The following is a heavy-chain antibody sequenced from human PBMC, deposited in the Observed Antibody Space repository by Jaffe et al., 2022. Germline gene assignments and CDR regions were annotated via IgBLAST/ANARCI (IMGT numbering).Heavy chain of an antibody. D-gene: IGHD3-10*01. Sequence: QVQLVQSGAEVKKPGSSVKVSCKASGGTFSSYAISWVRQAPGQGLEWMGGIIPIFGTANYAQKFQGRVTITTDESTSTAYMELSSLRSEDTAVYYCARDRYYYGSGSGGPLDYWGQGTLVTVSS. J-gene: IGHJ4*02. CDR2: IIPIFGTA. CDR1: GGTFSSYA. V-gene: IGHV1-69*05. CDR3: ARDRYYYGSGSGGPLDY.